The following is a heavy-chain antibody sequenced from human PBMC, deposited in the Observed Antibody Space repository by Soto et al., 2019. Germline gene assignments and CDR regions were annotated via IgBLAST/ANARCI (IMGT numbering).Heavy chain of an antibody. Sequence: EVQLVESGGGLIQPGGSLRLSCAASGFTVSSNYMSWVRQAPGKGLEWVSAIYSGGSTYYADSVKGRFTISRDNSKNTLYLQMNSLRAEDTAVYYCARANSGYDAHFDYWGQGTLVTVSS. D-gene: IGHD5-12*01. CDR3: ARANSGYDAHFDY. J-gene: IGHJ4*02. V-gene: IGHV3-53*01. CDR2: IYSGGST. CDR1: GFTVSSNY.